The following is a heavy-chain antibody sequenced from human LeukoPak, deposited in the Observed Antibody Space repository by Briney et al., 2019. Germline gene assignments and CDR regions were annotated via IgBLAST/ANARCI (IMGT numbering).Heavy chain of an antibody. Sequence: GGSLRLSCAASGFTFSSYWMSWVRQAPGKGLEWVATIRQDGSQKYYMDSVKGRFTISRDNAKNSLYLQMNSLRAEDTAVYYCARATRGFYSNFDYWGQGTLVTVSS. CDR1: GFTFSSYW. CDR2: IRQDGSQK. J-gene: IGHJ4*02. CDR3: ARATRGFYSNFDY. V-gene: IGHV3-7*01. D-gene: IGHD1-1*01.